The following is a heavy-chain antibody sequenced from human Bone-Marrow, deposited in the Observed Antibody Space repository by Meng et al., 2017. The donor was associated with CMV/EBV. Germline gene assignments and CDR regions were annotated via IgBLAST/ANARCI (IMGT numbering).Heavy chain of an antibody. J-gene: IGHJ6*02. Sequence: ASVKVSCKTSGVIFNDYAISWVRQAPGQGLEWMGRISAYNGNTNYAQKLQGRVTMTTDTSTSTAYMELRSLRSDDTAVYYCARDPPYYDFWSGPILPGYGMDVWGQGTTVTVSS. CDR1: GVIFNDYA. CDR3: ARDPPYYDFWSGPILPGYGMDV. V-gene: IGHV1-18*01. CDR2: ISAYNGNT. D-gene: IGHD3-3*01.